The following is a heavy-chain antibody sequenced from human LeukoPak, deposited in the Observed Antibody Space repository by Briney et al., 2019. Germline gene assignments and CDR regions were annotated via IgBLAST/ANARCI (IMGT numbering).Heavy chain of an antibody. Sequence: GGSLRLSCAASGFTFSSYGMHWVRQAPGKGLEWVAFIRYDGSNKYYADSVKGRFTISRDNSKNTLYLQMNSLRAEDTAVYYCAKDADPGIVHAGVFDYWGQGTLVTVSS. J-gene: IGHJ4*02. D-gene: IGHD3-10*01. V-gene: IGHV3-30*02. CDR1: GFTFSSYG. CDR3: AKDADPGIVHAGVFDY. CDR2: IRYDGSNK.